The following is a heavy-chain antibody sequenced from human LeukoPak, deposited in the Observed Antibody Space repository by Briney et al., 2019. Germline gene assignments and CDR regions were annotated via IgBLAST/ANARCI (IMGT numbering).Heavy chain of an antibody. CDR2: ITGSSSSK. CDR3: ARPTTSGWYPH. Sequence: GGSLRLSCAASGFTFGDYDMNWIRQAPGTGLGWVSYITGSSSSKYYADSVKGRFTISRDNAKNSLYLQMNSLRAEDTAVYYCARPTTSGWYPHWGQGTMVTVSS. V-gene: IGHV3-48*01. J-gene: IGHJ3*01. D-gene: IGHD6-19*01. CDR1: GFTFGDYD.